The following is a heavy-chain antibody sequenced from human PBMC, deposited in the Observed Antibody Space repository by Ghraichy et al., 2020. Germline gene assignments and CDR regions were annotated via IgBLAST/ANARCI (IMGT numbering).Heavy chain of an antibody. CDR1: GGSFSGYD. V-gene: IGHV4-34*01. D-gene: IGHD6-6*01. Sequence: SETLSLTCAVYGGSFSGYDWSWIRQPPGKGLEWIGEINHSGSTNYNPSLKSRVTITVDTTKNQFSLKLSSVTAADTAVYYCARAPNEDGSPNWVDPWGQGTLVPVSS. CDR3: ARAPNEDGSPNWVDP. J-gene: IGHJ5*02. CDR2: INHSGST.